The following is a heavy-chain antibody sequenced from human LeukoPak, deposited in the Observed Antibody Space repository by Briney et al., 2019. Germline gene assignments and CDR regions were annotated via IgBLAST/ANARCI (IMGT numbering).Heavy chain of an antibody. CDR3: ARGNGDYVGPYYYYYGMDV. D-gene: IGHD4-17*01. CDR1: GGSISSGGYY. V-gene: IGHV4-31*03. CDR2: IYYSGST. Sequence: PSETLSLTCTVSGGSISSGGYYWSWIRQHPGKGLEWIGYIYYSGSTYYNPSLKSRVTMSVDTSKNQFSLKLSSVTAADTAVYYCARGNGDYVGPYYYYYGMDVWGQGTTVTVSS. J-gene: IGHJ6*02.